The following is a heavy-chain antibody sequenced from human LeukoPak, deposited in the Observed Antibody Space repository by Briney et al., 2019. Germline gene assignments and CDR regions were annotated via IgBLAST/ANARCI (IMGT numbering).Heavy chain of an antibody. D-gene: IGHD2-15*01. CDR2: INPNSGGT. CDR1: GYTFTGYY. V-gene: IGHV1-2*04. CDR3: ARGFVRKWSNFDY. Sequence: ASVKVSCMASGYTFTGYYMHWVRQAPGQGLEWMGWINPNSGGTNYAQKFQGWVTMTRDTSISTAYMELSRLRSDDTAVYYCARGFVRKWSNFDYWGQGTLVTVSS. J-gene: IGHJ4*02.